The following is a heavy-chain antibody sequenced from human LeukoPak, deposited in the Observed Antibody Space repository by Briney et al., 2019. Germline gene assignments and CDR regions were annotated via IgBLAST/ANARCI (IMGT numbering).Heavy chain of an antibody. CDR3: ARSIRNFDY. D-gene: IGHD2-21*01. Sequence: PSETLSLTCAAYGGSFSGYYWSWIRQPPGKGLEWIAEINHSGSTNYNPSLKSRVTISVDTSKNQFSLKLSSVTAADTAVYYCARSIRNFDYWGQGTLVTVSS. CDR2: INHSGST. J-gene: IGHJ4*02. V-gene: IGHV4-34*01. CDR1: GGSFSGYY.